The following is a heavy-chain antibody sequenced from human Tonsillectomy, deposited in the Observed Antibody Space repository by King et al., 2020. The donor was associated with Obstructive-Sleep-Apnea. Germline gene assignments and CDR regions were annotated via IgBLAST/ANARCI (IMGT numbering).Heavy chain of an antibody. CDR3: AHGYSAYDQSPNSNYFDY. CDR1: GFSLSTSRVA. V-gene: IGHV2-5*02. J-gene: IGHJ4*02. D-gene: IGHD5-12*01. Sequence: ITLKESGPTLVKPPQTLTLTCTFSGFSLSTSRVAVGWIRQPPGKALEWLALIYWDDDKRYSPSLKSRLTITKDTSKNQVVLTMTNMDPVDTATYYCAHGYSAYDQSPNSNYFDYWGQGTLVTVSS. CDR2: IYWDDDK.